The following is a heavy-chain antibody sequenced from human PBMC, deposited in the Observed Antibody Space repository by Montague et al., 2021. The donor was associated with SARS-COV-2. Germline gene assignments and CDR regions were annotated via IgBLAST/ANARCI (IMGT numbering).Heavy chain of an antibody. CDR1: GGSISGHY. Sequence: SETLSLTCIVSGGSISGHYWSWVRQTPEKGLEWIGYIYYLGTTNYNTSLKTRVTFSVDTSKNQPSLMLTSVTAADTGVYYCARNGGAAVPGLPLGMDIWGQGTTVT. CDR2: IYYLGTT. V-gene: IGHV4-59*11. CDR3: ARNGGAAVPGLPLGMDI. D-gene: IGHD6-19*01. J-gene: IGHJ6*02.